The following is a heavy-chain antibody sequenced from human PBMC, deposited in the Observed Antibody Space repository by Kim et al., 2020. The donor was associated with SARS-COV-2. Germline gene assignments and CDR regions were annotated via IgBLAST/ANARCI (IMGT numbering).Heavy chain of an antibody. Sequence: SETLSLTCAVYGGSFSGYYWSWIRQPPGKGLEWIGEINHSGSTNYNPSLKSRVTISVDTSKNQFSLKLSSVTAADTAVYYCARGGGIAARPLAYWGQGTLVTVSS. CDR1: GGSFSGYY. CDR3: ARGGGIAARPLAY. J-gene: IGHJ4*02. D-gene: IGHD6-6*01. CDR2: INHSGST. V-gene: IGHV4-34*01.